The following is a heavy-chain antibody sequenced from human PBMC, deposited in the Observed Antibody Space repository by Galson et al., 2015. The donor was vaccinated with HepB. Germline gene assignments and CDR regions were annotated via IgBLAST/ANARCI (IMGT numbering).Heavy chain of an antibody. D-gene: IGHD6-19*01. CDR2: FDPEDGEA. CDR3: ATHSSGWGLDV. V-gene: IGHV1-24*01. Sequence: SVKVSCKVSGSTLTELSMHWVRQAPGKGLEWMGGFDPEDGEAIYAQKFQGRVTMTEDTSTNTAYMELSSLRSEDTAVYYCATHSSGWGLDVWGQGTTVTVSS. J-gene: IGHJ6*02. CDR1: GSTLTELS.